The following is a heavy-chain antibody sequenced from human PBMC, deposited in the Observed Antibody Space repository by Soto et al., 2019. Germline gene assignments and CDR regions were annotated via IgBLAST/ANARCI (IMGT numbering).Heavy chain of an antibody. CDR2: IYYSGST. Sequence: PSETLSLTCTVSGGSISSYFWSWIRLPPGKGLEWIGYIYYSGSTKYNPSLKSRVTMSVDTSKNQFSLKLSSVSAADTAVYYCARDHYYDSTGYYDYWGQGTLVTVS. D-gene: IGHD3-22*01. V-gene: IGHV4-59*01. CDR1: GGSISSYF. J-gene: IGHJ4*02. CDR3: ARDHYYDSTGYYDY.